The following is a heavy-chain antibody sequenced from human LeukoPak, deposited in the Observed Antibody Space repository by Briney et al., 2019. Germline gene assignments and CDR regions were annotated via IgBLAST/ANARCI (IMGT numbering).Heavy chain of an antibody. V-gene: IGHV3-33*01. J-gene: IGHJ6*02. D-gene: IGHD3-3*01. CDR3: ARTESRRNYDFWSGYYGDYYYYGMDV. Sequence: PGGSLRLSCAASGFTFSSYGMHWVRQAPGKGLEWVAVIWFDGSNKYYVDSVKGRFTISRDNSKNTLYLQMNSLRAEDTAVYYCARTESRRNYDFWSGYYGDYYYYGMDVWGQGTTVTVSS. CDR1: GFTFSSYG. CDR2: IWFDGSNK.